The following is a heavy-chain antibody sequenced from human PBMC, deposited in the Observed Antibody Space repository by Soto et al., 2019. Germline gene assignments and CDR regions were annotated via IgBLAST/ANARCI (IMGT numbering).Heavy chain of an antibody. CDR2: IVNDGSDR. CDR3: ARDDDYEANGLDY. J-gene: IGHJ4*02. CDR1: GFTFSRYG. D-gene: IGHD4-17*01. Sequence: PGGSLRLSCVGSGFTFSRYGMHWLRQAPGEGLEWMAVIVNDGSDRDYAASVAGRFTISRDNSKNTLYLQMDNLGVDDTDMYYCARDDDYEANGLDYWGQGTLVTVSS. V-gene: IGHV3-33*01.